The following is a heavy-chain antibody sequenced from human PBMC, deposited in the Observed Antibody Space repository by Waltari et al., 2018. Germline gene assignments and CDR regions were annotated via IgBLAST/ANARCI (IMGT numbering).Heavy chain of an antibody. CDR1: GYSFSDYG. V-gene: IGHV1-18*01. Sequence: QVQLMQSGGEVKKPGASVKVSCKASGYSFSDYGITWVRQAPGQGLEWMGWISPSNGKTNYAQRIQGRVTMTTETSTTTAYMDLRSLKSDDTAVYFCARVDGGDQPYSFFMDVWGKGTPVTVSS. CDR2: ISPSNGKT. CDR3: ARVDGGDQPYSFFMDV. J-gene: IGHJ6*03. D-gene: IGHD3-16*01.